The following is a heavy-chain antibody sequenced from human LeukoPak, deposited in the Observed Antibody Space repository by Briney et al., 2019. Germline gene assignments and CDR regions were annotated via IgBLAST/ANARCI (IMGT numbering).Heavy chain of an antibody. J-gene: IGHJ4*03. CDR2: IDHRGDT. D-gene: IGHD5-24*01. CDR1: GGSFSPYY. CDR3: ARGATISETGYFDF. V-gene: IGHV4-34*01. Sequence: PSETLSLTCAVYGGSFSPYYWSWIRQSPGKGLEWIAEIDHRGDTNYNPSVKSRVTISIDTSKNQFSPNMRSLSAADTAVYYCARGATISETGYFDFWGQGTLVTVSS.